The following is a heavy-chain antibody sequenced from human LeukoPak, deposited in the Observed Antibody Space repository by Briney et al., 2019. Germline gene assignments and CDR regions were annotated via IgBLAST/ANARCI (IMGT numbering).Heavy chain of an antibody. J-gene: IGHJ4*02. CDR1: GFTFSSYS. D-gene: IGHD6-13*01. CDR2: INNSSSTI. Sequence: GGSLRLSCAASGFTFSSYSMNWVRQAPGKGLEWVSYINNSSSTIYYADSVKGRFTISRDNAKNSLYLQMNSLRDEDTAVYYCARDRIAAAAQQTGLRNDYWGQGTLDTVSS. CDR3: ARDRIAAAAQQTGLRNDY. V-gene: IGHV3-48*02.